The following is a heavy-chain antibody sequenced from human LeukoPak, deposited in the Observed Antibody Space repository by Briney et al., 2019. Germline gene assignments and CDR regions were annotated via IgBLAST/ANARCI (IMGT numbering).Heavy chain of an antibody. J-gene: IGHJ3*02. Sequence: PSETLSLTCAVSGGSFRNHYWSWIRQPPGKGLEWIGEINHRESTNYNPSLKSRVTISVDTSKNQFSLKLSSVTAADTAVYYCARRYCSSTSCYLPRSVINAFDIWGQGTMVTVSS. CDR2: INHREST. CDR3: ARRYCSSTSCYLPRSVINAFDI. V-gene: IGHV4-34*01. D-gene: IGHD2-2*01. CDR1: GGSFRNHY.